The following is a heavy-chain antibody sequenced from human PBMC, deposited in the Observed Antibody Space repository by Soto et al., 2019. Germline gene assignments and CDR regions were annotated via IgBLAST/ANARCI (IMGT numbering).Heavy chain of an antibody. V-gene: IGHV4-39*07. Sequence: SETLSLTCTVSGGFIISSSYYWGWIRQPPGKGLEWIGSIYYSGSTYYNPSLKSRVTISVDTSKNQFSLKLTSVTAADTAVYYCARDPAPWGQGTLVTVSS. CDR2: IYYSGST. CDR3: ARDPAP. J-gene: IGHJ5*02. CDR1: GGFIISSSYY.